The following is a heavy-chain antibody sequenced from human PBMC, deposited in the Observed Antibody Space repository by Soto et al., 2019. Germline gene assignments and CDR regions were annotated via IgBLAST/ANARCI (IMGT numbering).Heavy chain of an antibody. CDR1: GYTFTSYA. D-gene: IGHD1-26*01. Sequence: ASVKVSCKASGYTFTSYAMHWVRQAPGQRLEWMGWINAGNGNTKYSQKFQGRVTITRDTSASTAYMELSSLRSDDTAVYYCARLSRSPFAPDYWGQGTLVTVSS. CDR2: INAGNGNT. J-gene: IGHJ4*02. V-gene: IGHV1-3*01. CDR3: ARLSRSPFAPDY.